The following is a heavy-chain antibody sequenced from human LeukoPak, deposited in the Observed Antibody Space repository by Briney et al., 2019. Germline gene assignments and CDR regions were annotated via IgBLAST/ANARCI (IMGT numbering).Heavy chain of an antibody. D-gene: IGHD1-14*01. J-gene: IGHJ3*02. CDR1: GFTFSSYS. V-gene: IGHV3-21*01. Sequence: GGSLRLSCAASGFTFSSYSMNWVRQAPGKGLEWVSSISSSSSYIYYADSVKGRFTISRDNAKNSLYLQMNSLRAEDTAVYYCARGGLGSPPDDAFDIWGQGTMVTVSS. CDR2: ISSSSSYI. CDR3: ARGGLGSPPDDAFDI.